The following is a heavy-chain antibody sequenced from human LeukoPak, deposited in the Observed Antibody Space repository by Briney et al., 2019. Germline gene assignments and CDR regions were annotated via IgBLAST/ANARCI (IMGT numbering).Heavy chain of an antibody. J-gene: IGHJ3*02. D-gene: IGHD4-11*01. CDR2: IYSSGST. CDR3: ARTPYSSTRGAFDI. V-gene: IGHV4-4*07. CDR1: GGSISSYY. Sequence: SETLSLTCTVSGGSISSYYWTWIRQPAGKGLEWIGRIYSSGSTNYNPSLKSRVTMSVDTSKNQFSLKLNSVTAADTAVYYCARTPYSSTRGAFDIWGQGTMVTVSS.